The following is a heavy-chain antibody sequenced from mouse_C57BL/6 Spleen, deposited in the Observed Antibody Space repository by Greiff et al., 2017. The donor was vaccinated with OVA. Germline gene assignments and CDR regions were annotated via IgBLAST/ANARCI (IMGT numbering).Heavy chain of an antibody. J-gene: IGHJ3*01. CDR2: INYDGSST. CDR3: ARDYYGSRGGFAY. CDR1: GFTFSDYY. Sequence: EVMLVESEGGLVQPGSSMKLSCTASGFTFSDYYMAWVRQVPEKGLEWVANINYDGSSTYYLDSLKSRFIISRDNAKNILYLQMSSLKSEDTATYYCARDYYGSRGGFAYWGQGTLVTVSA. D-gene: IGHD1-1*01. V-gene: IGHV5-16*01.